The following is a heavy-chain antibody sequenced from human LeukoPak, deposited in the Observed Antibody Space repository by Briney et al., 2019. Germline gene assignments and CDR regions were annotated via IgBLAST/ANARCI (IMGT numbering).Heavy chain of an antibody. Sequence: SVKVSCKASGGTFSSYAISWVRQAPGQGLEWMGGIIPIFGTANYAQKFQGRVTITADESTSTAYMELSSLRSEDTAVYYCARDHAILRREPQSIDYWGQGTLVTVSS. D-gene: IGHD3-3*01. CDR2: IIPIFGTA. CDR1: GGTFSSYA. J-gene: IGHJ4*02. CDR3: ARDHAILRREPQSIDY. V-gene: IGHV1-69*13.